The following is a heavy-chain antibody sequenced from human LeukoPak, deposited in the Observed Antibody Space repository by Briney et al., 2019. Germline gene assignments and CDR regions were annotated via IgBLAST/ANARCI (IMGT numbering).Heavy chain of an antibody. CDR3: AKEYGSGSYYYYYYMDV. CDR2: ISWDGGST. V-gene: IGHV3-43D*03. CDR1: GFTFDDYA. J-gene: IGHJ6*03. D-gene: IGHD3-10*01. Sequence: GGSLRLSCAASGFTFDDYAMHWVRQAPGKGLEWVSLISWDGGSTYYADSVKGRFTISRDNSKNSLYLQMNSLRAEDTALYYCAKEYGSGSYYYYYYMDVWGKGTTVTVSS.